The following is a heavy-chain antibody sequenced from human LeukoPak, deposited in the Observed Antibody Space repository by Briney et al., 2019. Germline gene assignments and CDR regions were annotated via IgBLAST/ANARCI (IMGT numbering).Heavy chain of an antibody. CDR2: IKQDGSEI. CDR1: GLTLSIYW. V-gene: IGHV3-7*03. J-gene: IGHJ4*02. CDR3: AKDLYGDSDY. D-gene: IGHD4-17*01. Sequence: GGSVRLSCASSGLTLSIYWMTWVHQAPGKGVEGVANIKQDGSEIHHVHSVTGRFTISRDHDEHLLYLQMNSLRAEDTALYYCAKDLYGDSDYWGQGTLVTVSS.